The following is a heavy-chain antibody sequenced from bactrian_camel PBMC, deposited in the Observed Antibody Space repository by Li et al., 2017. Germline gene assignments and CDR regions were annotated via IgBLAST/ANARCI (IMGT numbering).Heavy chain of an antibody. CDR1: GVTDKYYC. J-gene: IGHJ6*01. V-gene: IGHV3S55*01. CDR3: AAHESWRNCYSNSWSPGY. Sequence: QVQLVESGGGSVQAGGSLRLSCAASGVTDKYYCKAWFRQAPGKEREGVATFDSDGDTSYGDSVKGRFTISRDTARAAYLQMNSLKPEDTAMYYCAAHESWRNCYSNSWSPGYWGQGT. CDR2: FDSDGDT. D-gene: IGHD3*01.